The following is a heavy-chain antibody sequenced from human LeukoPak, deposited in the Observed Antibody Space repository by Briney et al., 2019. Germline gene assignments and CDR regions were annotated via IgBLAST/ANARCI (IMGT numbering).Heavy chain of an antibody. J-gene: IGHJ4*02. CDR1: GFTFNNYA. CDR2: KWYDGTKE. Sequence: GGSLRLSCAASGFTFNNYAMHWVRQAPGKGLEWVAVKWYDGTKENYADSVKGRFTISRDNSMNTVSLQMNSLRDEDTAVYYCARGKYSSSSEFDYWGQGTLVTVSS. V-gene: IGHV3-33*01. CDR3: ARGKYSSSSEFDY. D-gene: IGHD6-6*01.